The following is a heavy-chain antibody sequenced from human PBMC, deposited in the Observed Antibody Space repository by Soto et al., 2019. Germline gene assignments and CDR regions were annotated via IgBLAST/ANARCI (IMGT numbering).Heavy chain of an antibody. CDR2: INHSGST. CDR1: GGSFGAYY. J-gene: IGHJ4*02. Sequence: QVQLQQWGAGLLKPSETLSLTCAAYGGSFGAYYWTWIRQPPGKGLEWIGEINHSGSTNYNPSLESRVTISVDTSKDQFSLKLSSVTAADTAVYYYARGTNLRCFDWGQGTLVTVSS. V-gene: IGHV4-34*01. CDR3: ARGTNLRCFD. D-gene: IGHD3-9*01.